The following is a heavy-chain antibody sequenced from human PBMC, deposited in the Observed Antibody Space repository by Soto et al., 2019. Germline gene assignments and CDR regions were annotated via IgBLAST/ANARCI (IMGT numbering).Heavy chain of an antibody. CDR2: INPNSGGT. CDR1: GYTVTGYY. D-gene: IGHD4-17*01. Sequence: WASVKVSCKASGYTVTGYYMHCVRQAPGQVLEWMGWINPNSGGTNYAQKFQGRITMTRDTSISTAYMELSRLRSDDTAVYYCARDYGDYGGGIYWGQGTLVTVSS. J-gene: IGHJ4*02. V-gene: IGHV1-2*02. CDR3: ARDYGDYGGGIY.